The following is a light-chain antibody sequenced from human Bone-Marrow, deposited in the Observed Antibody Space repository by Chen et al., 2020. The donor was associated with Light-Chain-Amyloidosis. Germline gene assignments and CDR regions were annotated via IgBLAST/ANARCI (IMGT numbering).Light chain of an antibody. CDR2: EDD. CDR1: RGSIATNY. V-gene: IGLV6-57*01. CDR3: QSYQGSSQGV. J-gene: IGLJ3*02. Sequence: NFMLTQPHSVSESPGKTVIISCTRSRGSIATNYVQWYQQRPGSSPTTVIYEDDQRPSGVPDRFSGSIARSSNSASLTISGLKTEDEADYYCQSYQGSSQGVFGGGTKLTVL.